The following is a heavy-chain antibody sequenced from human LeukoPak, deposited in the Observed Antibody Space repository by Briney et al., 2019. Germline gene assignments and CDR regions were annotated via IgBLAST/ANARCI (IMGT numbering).Heavy chain of an antibody. D-gene: IGHD3-10*01. CDR1: GGSISSSNYY. CDR2: IYYGRST. V-gene: IGHV4-39*01. J-gene: IGHJ4*02. CDR3: ARHADSGFGELAFNY. Sequence: SETLTLTCSVSGGSISSSNYYWGWIRQPPGKGLEWIGSIYYGRSTYYNPSLTSRVTISVDTSKNQFSLKLSSVTAADTAVYYCARHADSGFGELAFNYWGQATLVTVSS.